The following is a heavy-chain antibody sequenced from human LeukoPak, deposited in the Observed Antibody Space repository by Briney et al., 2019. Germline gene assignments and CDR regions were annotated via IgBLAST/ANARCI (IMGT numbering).Heavy chain of an antibody. D-gene: IGHD6-19*01. J-gene: IGHJ4*02. CDR2: ISYDGSNE. V-gene: IGHV3-30*18. CDR3: TKDRSRDSGWYFDF. CDR1: GFTFSDYG. Sequence: GGSLRLSCAASGFTFSDYGMHWVRQAPGKGLEWVAVISYDGSNENYPDSVKGRFTISRDNSKNTLFLQLNSLRAEDTVVYYCTKDRSRDSGWYFDFWGQGALVTVSS.